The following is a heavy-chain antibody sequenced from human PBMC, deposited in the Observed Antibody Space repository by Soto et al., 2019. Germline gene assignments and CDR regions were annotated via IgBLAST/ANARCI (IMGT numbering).Heavy chain of an antibody. Sequence: PGESLKISCKGSGYSFTSYWIGWVRQMPGKGLEWMGIIYPGDSDTRYSPSLQGQVTISADKSISTAYLQWSSLKASDTAMYYCARSYGDYVLRAYYGMDVWGQGTTVTVSS. J-gene: IGHJ6*02. V-gene: IGHV5-51*01. CDR3: ARSYGDYVLRAYYGMDV. CDR2: IYPGDSDT. D-gene: IGHD4-17*01. CDR1: GYSFTSYW.